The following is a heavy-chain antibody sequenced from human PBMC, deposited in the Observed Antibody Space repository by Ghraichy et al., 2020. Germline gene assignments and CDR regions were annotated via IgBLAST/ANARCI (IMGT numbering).Heavy chain of an antibody. J-gene: IGHJ6*02. CDR2: ISGSGGST. CDR1: GFTFSSYA. Sequence: GGSLRLSCAASGFTFSSYAMSWVRQAPGKGLEWVSAISGSGGSTYYADSVKGRFTISRDNSKNTLYLQMNSLRAEDTAVYYCAKGRTPRGYCSGGSCYSRDYYYYGMDVWGQGTTVTVSS. CDR3: AKGRTPRGYCSGGSCYSRDYYYYGMDV. V-gene: IGHV3-23*01. D-gene: IGHD2-15*01.